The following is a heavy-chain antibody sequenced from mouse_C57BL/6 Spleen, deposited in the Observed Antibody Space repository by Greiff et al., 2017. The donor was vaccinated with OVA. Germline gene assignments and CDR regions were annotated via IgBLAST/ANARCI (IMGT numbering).Heavy chain of an antibody. CDR3: AREGDYYGNFDV. CDR2: ISYDGSN. CDR1: GYSITSGYY. D-gene: IGHD1-1*01. Sequence: EVQLVESGPGLVKPSQSLSLTCSVTGYSITSGYYWNWIRQFPGNKLEWMGYISYDGSNNYNPSLKNRISITRDTSKNQFFLKLNSVTTEDTATYYCAREGDYYGNFDVWGTGTTVTVSS. V-gene: IGHV3-6*01. J-gene: IGHJ1*03.